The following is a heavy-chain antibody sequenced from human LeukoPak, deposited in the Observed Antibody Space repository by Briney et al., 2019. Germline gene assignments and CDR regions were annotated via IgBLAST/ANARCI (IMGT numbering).Heavy chain of an antibody. D-gene: IGHD6-13*01. CDR1: GGSISSSTYY. J-gene: IGHJ4*02. V-gene: IGHV4-39*01. Sequence: PSETLSLTCTVSGGSISSSTYYWGWLRQPPGKGAEWLGNMYYSGSTYYNPSLKSRVIMSVDTSKNQFSLKLRSVTAADTAVYYCARQKEQHVIAGTFEYWGQGTLVTVSS. CDR2: MYYSGST. CDR3: ARQKEQHVIAGTFEY.